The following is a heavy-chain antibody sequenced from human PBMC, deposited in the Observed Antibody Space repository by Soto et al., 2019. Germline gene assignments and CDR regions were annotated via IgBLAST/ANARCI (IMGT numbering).Heavy chain of an antibody. D-gene: IGHD3-22*01. CDR3: ARLTTYYYDSSGYYIDY. Sequence: PSETLSLTCTVSGGSISSYYWSWIRQPPGKGLEWIGYIYYSGSTNYNPSLKSRVTISVDTSKNQFSLKLSSVTAADTAVYYCARLTTYYYDSSGYYIDYWGKGTTVTVSS. CDR2: IYYSGST. J-gene: IGHJ6*03. V-gene: IGHV4-59*01. CDR1: GGSISSYY.